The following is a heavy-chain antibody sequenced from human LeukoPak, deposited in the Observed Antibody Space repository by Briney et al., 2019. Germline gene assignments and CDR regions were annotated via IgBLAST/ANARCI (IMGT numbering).Heavy chain of an antibody. CDR2: IWFDGSNE. CDR3: AKDGGDDYLNWFDP. CDR1: GFNFSYYA. D-gene: IGHD5-24*01. V-gene: IGHV3-33*06. Sequence: GGSLRLSCTASGFNFSYYAMHWVRQAPGKGLAWVALIWFDGSNEYYDDSVKGRFTISRDNSKNTLYLQMNSLRAEDTAVYYCAKDGGDDYLNWFDPWGQGTLVTVSS. J-gene: IGHJ5*02.